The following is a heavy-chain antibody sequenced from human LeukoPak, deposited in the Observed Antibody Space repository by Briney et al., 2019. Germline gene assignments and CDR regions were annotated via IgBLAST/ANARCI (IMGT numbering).Heavy chain of an antibody. J-gene: IGHJ6*03. V-gene: IGHV3-30*04. CDR1: GFTFSSYA. D-gene: IGHD4-17*01. Sequence: HPGGSLRLSCAASGFTFSSYAMHWVRQAPGKGLEWVAVISYDGSNKYYADSVKGRFTISRDNSKNTLYLQMNSLRAEDTAVYYCARTPVYGDYYYYMDVWGKGTTVTVSS. CDR3: ARTPVYGDYYYYMDV. CDR2: ISYDGSNK.